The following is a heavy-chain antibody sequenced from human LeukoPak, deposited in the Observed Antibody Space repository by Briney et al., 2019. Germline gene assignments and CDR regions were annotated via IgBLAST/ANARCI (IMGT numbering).Heavy chain of an antibody. D-gene: IGHD5-24*01. CDR1: GYTFTSNY. CDR2: MNPNSGNT. Sequence: ASVKVSCKASGYTFTSNYIHWVRQATGQGLEWMGWMNPNSGNTGYAQKFQGRVTMTRNTSISTAYMELSSLRSEDTAVYYCARGFGGATTKSFDYWGQGTLVTVSS. CDR3: ARGFGGATTKSFDY. J-gene: IGHJ4*02. V-gene: IGHV1-8*02.